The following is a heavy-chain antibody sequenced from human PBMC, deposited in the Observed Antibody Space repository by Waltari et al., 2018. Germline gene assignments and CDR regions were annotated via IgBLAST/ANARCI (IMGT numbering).Heavy chain of an antibody. CDR3: ARDGPNDAFDI. Sequence: EVQLVESGGGLVKPGGSLRLSCAASGFTFSSYSMNWVRQAPGKGLEWVSSISSSSSYIYYADSVKGRFTISRDNAKNSLYLQMNSLRAEDTVVYYCARDGPNDAFDIWGQGTMVTVSS. CDR1: GFTFSSYS. D-gene: IGHD7-27*01. CDR2: ISSSSSYI. V-gene: IGHV3-21*01. J-gene: IGHJ3*02.